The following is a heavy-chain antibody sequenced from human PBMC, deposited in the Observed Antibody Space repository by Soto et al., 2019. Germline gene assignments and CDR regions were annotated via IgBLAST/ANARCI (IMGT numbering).Heavy chain of an antibody. CDR2: IKSKSDDGTT. J-gene: IGHJ5*01. Sequence: FLRVCCAGSGFFFTHVCMNCVWESPGKGLEWVGHIKSKSDDGTTDYAAPVKGRFTISRDDSKNTLYLEMNSLQSEDTALYYCNTYGVRATIRWFDPWCQGTLVSVPT. CDR3: NTYGVRATIRWFDP. D-gene: IGHD1-26*01. CDR1: GFFFTHVC. V-gene: IGHV3-15*07.